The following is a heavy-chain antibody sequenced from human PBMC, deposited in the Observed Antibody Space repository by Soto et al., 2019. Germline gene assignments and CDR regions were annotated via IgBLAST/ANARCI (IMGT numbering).Heavy chain of an antibody. Sequence: TSETLSLTCTVSGFSISSYYWSLIRQPPGKGLEWIGYIYYSGSTNYNPSLKSRVTISVDTSKNQFSLKLSSVTAADTAVYYCARAPHVLIFDYWGQGTLVTVSS. D-gene: IGHD2-8*01. V-gene: IGHV4-59*01. CDR3: ARAPHVLIFDY. J-gene: IGHJ4*02. CDR1: GFSISSYY. CDR2: IYYSGST.